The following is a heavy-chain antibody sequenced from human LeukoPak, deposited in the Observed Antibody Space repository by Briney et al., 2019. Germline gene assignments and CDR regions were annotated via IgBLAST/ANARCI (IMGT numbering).Heavy chain of an antibody. J-gene: IGHJ5*02. CDR3: ARLYYDFWSGYRSADNWFDP. CDR2: IYHSGST. D-gene: IGHD3-3*01. CDR1: GGSISNYY. V-gene: IGHV4-59*08. Sequence: SETLSLTCTVSGGSISNYYWSWIRQPPGKGLEWIGSIYHSGSTYYNPSLKSRVTISVDTSKNQFSLKLSSVTAADTAVYYCARLYYDFWSGYRSADNWFDPWGQGTLVTVSS.